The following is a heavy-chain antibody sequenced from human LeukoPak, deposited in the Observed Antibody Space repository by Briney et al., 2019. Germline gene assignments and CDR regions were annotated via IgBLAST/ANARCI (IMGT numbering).Heavy chain of an antibody. Sequence: GRSLRLSCAASGFTFDDYVMHWVRQAPGKGLEWVSGISWNSGSIGYADSVKGRFTISRDNAKNSLYLQMNSLRAEDMALYYCAKGGAGSSSSELDYWGQGTLVTVSS. V-gene: IGHV3-9*03. D-gene: IGHD6-6*01. CDR3: AKGGAGSSSSELDY. CDR1: GFTFDDYV. J-gene: IGHJ4*02. CDR2: ISWNSGSI.